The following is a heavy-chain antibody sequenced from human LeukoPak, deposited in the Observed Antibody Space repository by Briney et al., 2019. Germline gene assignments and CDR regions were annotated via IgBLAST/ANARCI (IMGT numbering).Heavy chain of an antibody. V-gene: IGHV3-48*01. D-gene: IGHD5-18*01. J-gene: IGHJ4*02. CDR3: AKDLEGYSYGYSPFDY. Sequence: GGSLRLSCAASGFTFSSYSMNWVRQAPGKGLEWVSYNTSSNSSRYYADSVKGRFTISRDNAKNSLSLQMNSLRAEDTAVYYCAKDLEGYSYGYSPFDYWGQGTLVTVSS. CDR1: GFTFSSYS. CDR2: NTSSNSSR.